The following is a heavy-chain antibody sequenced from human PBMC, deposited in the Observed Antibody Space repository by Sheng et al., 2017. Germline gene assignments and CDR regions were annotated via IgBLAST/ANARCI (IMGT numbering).Heavy chain of an antibody. Sequence: EQLHESGPRLVKPSETLSLTCTVSGGSIDNYFWAWIRQPPGKALQYIGFISHTGSTNYSPSLKSRVTISLDTSKKQFSLKLDSVTSADAAVYYCAREGGGVMVIGGTPWIDPWGPGIQVTVSS. CDR1: GGSIDNYF. CDR2: ISHTGST. V-gene: IGHV4-59*01. CDR3: AREGGGVMVIGGTPWIDP. D-gene: IGHD2-21*01. J-gene: IGHJ5*02.